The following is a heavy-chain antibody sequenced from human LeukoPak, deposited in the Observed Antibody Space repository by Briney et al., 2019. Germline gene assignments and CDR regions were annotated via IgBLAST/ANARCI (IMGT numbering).Heavy chain of an antibody. Sequence: ASVKVSCKASGYTFTGYYMHWVRQAPGQGLEWMGWINPNSGGTNYAQKFQGRVTMTRDTSISTAYMELSRLRSDDTAVYYCARAKSIAVAGTGNYWGQGTLVTVSS. V-gene: IGHV1-2*02. CDR3: ARAKSIAVAGTGNY. J-gene: IGHJ4*02. CDR1: GYTFTGYY. D-gene: IGHD6-19*01. CDR2: INPNSGGT.